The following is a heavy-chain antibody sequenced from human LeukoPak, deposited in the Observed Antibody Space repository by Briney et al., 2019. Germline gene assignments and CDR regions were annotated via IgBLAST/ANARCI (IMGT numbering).Heavy chain of an antibody. CDR2: ISYSGST. Sequence: SETLSLTCTVSGCSISNYDWSWIRQPPGKGLEWIGYISYSGSTNYNPSLRSRVTISVDTSKNQFSLKLSSVTAADTAVYYCASNTIPAAWYFDLWGRGTLVTVSS. CDR1: GCSISNYD. D-gene: IGHD6-13*01. CDR3: ASNTIPAAWYFDL. J-gene: IGHJ2*01. V-gene: IGHV4-59*08.